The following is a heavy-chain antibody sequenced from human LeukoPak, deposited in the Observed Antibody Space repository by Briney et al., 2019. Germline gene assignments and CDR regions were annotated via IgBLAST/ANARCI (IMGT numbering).Heavy chain of an antibody. V-gene: IGHV3-30*03. Sequence: GRSLRLSCAASGFTFSSFGMHWVRQAPGKGLEWVAVISFDGNNKYYADSVKGRFTISRDNSKSTLSLQMNSLKAEDTAVYFCALLGPVGRQLPALDYYYGMDVWGQGTTVTVSS. D-gene: IGHD2-2*01. CDR3: ALLGPVGRQLPALDYYYGMDV. J-gene: IGHJ6*02. CDR1: GFTFSSFG. CDR2: ISFDGNNK.